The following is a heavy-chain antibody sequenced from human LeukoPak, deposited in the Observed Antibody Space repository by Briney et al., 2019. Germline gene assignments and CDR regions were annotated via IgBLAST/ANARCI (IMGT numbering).Heavy chain of an antibody. J-gene: IGHJ4*02. CDR1: GGSVSSTNYF. CDR2: MYYSGST. D-gene: IGHD3-3*01. CDR3: ARGPYDFWSGYFDY. V-gene: IGHV4-39*07. Sequence: SETLSLTCTVSGGSVSSTNYFWGWIRQPPGKGLEWIGSMYYSGSTYHNPSLKSRVTISVDTSKNQFSLKLSSVTAADTAVYYCARGPYDFWSGYFDYWGQGTLVTVSS.